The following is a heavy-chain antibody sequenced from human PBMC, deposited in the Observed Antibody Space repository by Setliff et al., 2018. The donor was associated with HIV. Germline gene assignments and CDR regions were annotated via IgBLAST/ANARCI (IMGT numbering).Heavy chain of an antibody. CDR2: MFYNGRS. D-gene: IGHD3-16*01. CDR3: ARGNPLRWNAFAFDI. CDR1: GGSISSHY. V-gene: IGHV4-59*11. J-gene: IGHJ3*02. Sequence: SETLSLTCTVSGGSISSHYWSWIRQPPGKGLEWIGYMFYNGRSNYNPSLKSRATISVDASKDRFSLKLRSVTAADTAVYYCARGNPLRWNAFAFDIWGQGTMVTVSS.